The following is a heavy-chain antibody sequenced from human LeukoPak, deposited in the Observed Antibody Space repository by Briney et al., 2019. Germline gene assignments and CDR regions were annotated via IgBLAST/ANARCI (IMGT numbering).Heavy chain of an antibody. J-gene: IGHJ4*02. D-gene: IGHD1-26*01. CDR2: IKQDGSEG. CDR1: GFTFSNYW. Sequence: GGSRRLSCAASGFTFSNYWMTWVRQAPGKGLEWVANIKQDGSEGYYVGSVRGRFTISRDNAKNSVYLQVNSLRVEDTAMYYCVRDTGGSGSYPDYWGQGVLVTVS. V-gene: IGHV3-7*01. CDR3: VRDTGGSGSYPDY.